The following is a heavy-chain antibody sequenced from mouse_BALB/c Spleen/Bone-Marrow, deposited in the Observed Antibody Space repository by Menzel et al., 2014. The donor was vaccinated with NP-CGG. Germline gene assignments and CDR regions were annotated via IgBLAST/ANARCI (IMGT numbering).Heavy chain of an antibody. Sequence: EVKLMESGGGLVKLGGSLNLSCAASGFTFSSYYMSWVRQTPEKRLELVAAINSNGGSTYYPDTVKGRFTISRDNAKNTLYLQMSSLKSEDTALYYCARLGNDDAMDYWGQGTSVTGSS. CDR3: ARLGNDDAMDY. CDR1: GFTFSSYY. D-gene: IGHD2-12*01. J-gene: IGHJ4*01. V-gene: IGHV5-6-2*01. CDR2: INSNGGST.